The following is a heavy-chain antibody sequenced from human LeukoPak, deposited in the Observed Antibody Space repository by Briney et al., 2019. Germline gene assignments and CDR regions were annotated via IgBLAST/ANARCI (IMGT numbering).Heavy chain of an antibody. Sequence: PSETLSLTCTVSGGSISSYYWSWIRQPPGKGLEWIGYIYYSGSTNYNPSLKSRVTISVDTSKNQFSLKLSSVTAADTAVYYCASGAYNWNYNYYYYGMDVWGQGTTVTVSS. V-gene: IGHV4-59*12. CDR2: IYYSGST. CDR1: GGSISSYY. CDR3: ASGAYNWNYNYYYYGMDV. J-gene: IGHJ6*02. D-gene: IGHD1-7*01.